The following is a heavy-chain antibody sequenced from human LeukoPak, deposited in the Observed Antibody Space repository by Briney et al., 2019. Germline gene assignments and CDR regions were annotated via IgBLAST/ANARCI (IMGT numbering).Heavy chain of an antibody. D-gene: IGHD4-17*01. Sequence: SETLSLTCTVSGDSISSYYWSWIRQPPGKGLEWIGYIYYSGSTNYNPSLRSRVTISVDTSKSQFSLNLSSVTAADTAVYYCARASDYGDHGGHYYYYGVDVWGQGTTVTVSS. CDR3: ARASDYGDHGGHYYYYGVDV. V-gene: IGHV4-59*01. J-gene: IGHJ6*02. CDR2: IYYSGST. CDR1: GDSISSYY.